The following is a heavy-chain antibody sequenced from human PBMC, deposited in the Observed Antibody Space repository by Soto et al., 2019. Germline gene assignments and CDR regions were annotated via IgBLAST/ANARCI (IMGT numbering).Heavy chain of an antibody. CDR1: GGYISSYY. CDR2: IYYSGST. J-gene: IGHJ5*02. V-gene: IGHV4-59*08. Sequence: SETLSLTCTVSGGYISSYYWSWIRQPPGKGLEWIGYIYYSGSTNYNPSLKSRVTISVDTSKNQFSLKLSSVTAADTAVYYCARLFDPNIVVVPAAIFGVWFDPWGQGTLVTVSS. D-gene: IGHD2-2*02. CDR3: ARLFDPNIVVVPAAIFGVWFDP.